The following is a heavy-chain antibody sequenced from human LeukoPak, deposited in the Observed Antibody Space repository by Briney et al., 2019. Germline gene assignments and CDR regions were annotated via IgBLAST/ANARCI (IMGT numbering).Heavy chain of an antibody. CDR3: ARGERLGPDY. CDR2: FSYSGCT. Sequence: SETLSLTCTVSGASMRTHYWGWIRQPPGEGLEWIGYFSYSGCTNYNPSLKSRVTLSVDTSTNQFSLKLNSMTAADTAVYYCARGERLGPDYWGQGTLVTVSS. D-gene: IGHD7-27*01. CDR1: GASMRTHY. V-gene: IGHV4-59*11. J-gene: IGHJ4*02.